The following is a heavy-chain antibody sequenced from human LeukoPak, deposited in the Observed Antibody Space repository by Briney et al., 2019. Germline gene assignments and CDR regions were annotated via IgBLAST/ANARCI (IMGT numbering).Heavy chain of an antibody. V-gene: IGHV4-31*03. J-gene: IGHJ4*02. CDR3: AREGIAAAGTPPFFDY. Sequence: PSETLSLTCTVSGGSISSGGYYWSWIRQPPGKGLEFIGYIYYTGSTYYNPSLKSRVTISVDRSKNQFSLKLSSVTAADTAVYYCAREGIAAAGTPPFFDYWGQGTLVTVSS. CDR2: IYYTGST. CDR1: GGSISSGGYY. D-gene: IGHD6-13*01.